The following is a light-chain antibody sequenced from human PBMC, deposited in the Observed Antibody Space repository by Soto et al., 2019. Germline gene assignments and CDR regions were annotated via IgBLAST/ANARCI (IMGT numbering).Light chain of an antibody. CDR3: QQYISLPVT. J-gene: IGKJ2*01. V-gene: IGKV3-20*01. CDR1: QTVTSNY. CDR2: GAS. Sequence: EVVLTQSPGTLSLSPGERATLSCRASQTVTSNYLAWYQQKPGQAPRRLIYGASSMATDIPHRFSGSGSGTDFTLPISRLEPEDFALYDFQQYISLPVTFGQGNKLEIK.